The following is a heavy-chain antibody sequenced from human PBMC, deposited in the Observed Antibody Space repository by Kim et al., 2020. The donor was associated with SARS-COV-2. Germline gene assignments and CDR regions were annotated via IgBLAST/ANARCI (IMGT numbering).Heavy chain of an antibody. CDR3: ARVNSGWYGEVNWFDP. CDR2: IYYSGST. Sequence: SETLSLTCTVSGGSISSYYWSWIRQPPGKGLEWIGNIYYSGSTNYNPSLKSRVTISVDTSKNQLPLKLSSVTAADTAVFYCARVNSGWYGEVNWFDPWG. D-gene: IGHD6-19*01. V-gene: IGHV4-59*13. J-gene: IGHJ5*02. CDR1: GGSISSYY.